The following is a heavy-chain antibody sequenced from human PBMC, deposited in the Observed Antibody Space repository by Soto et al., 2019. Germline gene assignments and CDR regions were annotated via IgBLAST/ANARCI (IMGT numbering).Heavy chain of an antibody. J-gene: IGHJ6*02. Sequence: QVQLVESGGGVVQPGRSLRLSCAASGFTFNNYGMHWVRQAPGKGLEWVAVIWNDGNGYSYANSVKGRFTISRDNSKNTLYLQMSRLRAEDTAVYYCARRQISPPTRGAASARGAMDVRGQGTTVTVSS. CDR3: ARRQISPPTRGAASARGAMDV. D-gene: IGHD6-13*01. CDR1: GFTFNNYG. V-gene: IGHV3-33*01. CDR2: IWNDGNGY.